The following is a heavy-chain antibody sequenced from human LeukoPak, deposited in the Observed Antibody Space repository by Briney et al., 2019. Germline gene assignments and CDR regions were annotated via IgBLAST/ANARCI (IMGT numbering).Heavy chain of an antibody. CDR3: AGHRASPGLGMYNMFDP. CDR1: GGSISSYY. J-gene: IGHJ5*02. V-gene: IGHV4-59*08. D-gene: IGHD3-16*01. Sequence: SETLSLTCTVSGGSISSYYWSWIRQPPGKGLEWIGYIYYSRSTNYNPSLKSRLPISVDPSKKQFPLKLSSVTAHHTGVYYCAGHRASPGLGMYNMFDPWGQGTLATVSS. CDR2: IYYSRST.